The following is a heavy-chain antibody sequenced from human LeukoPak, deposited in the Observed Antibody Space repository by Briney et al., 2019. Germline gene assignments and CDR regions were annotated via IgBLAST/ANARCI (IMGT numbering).Heavy chain of an antibody. Sequence: PGGSLRLSCAASGFTVSTNYMNWVRQAPGKGLEWVSSISSSSSYIYYADSVKGRFTISRDNAKNSLYLQMNSLRAEDTAVYYCAREDLAVAGVKSLYYFDYWGQGTLVTVSS. CDR1: GFTVSTNY. CDR2: ISSSSSYI. V-gene: IGHV3-21*01. CDR3: AREDLAVAGVKSLYYFDY. D-gene: IGHD6-19*01. J-gene: IGHJ4*02.